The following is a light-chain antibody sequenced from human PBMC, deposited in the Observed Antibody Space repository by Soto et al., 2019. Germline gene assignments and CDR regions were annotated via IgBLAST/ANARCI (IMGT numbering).Light chain of an antibody. CDR3: AGWDASLNAYV. J-gene: IGLJ1*01. CDR2: SNN. CDR1: SSNIGSNT. V-gene: IGLV1-44*01. Sequence: QSVLTQPPSASGTPGQRVTISCSGSSSNIGSNTVNWYQHLPGTAPKLLIYSNNQRPSGVPDRFSGSKSGTSASLAISGLQSEDEADHFCAGWDASLNAYVFGIGTKLTVL.